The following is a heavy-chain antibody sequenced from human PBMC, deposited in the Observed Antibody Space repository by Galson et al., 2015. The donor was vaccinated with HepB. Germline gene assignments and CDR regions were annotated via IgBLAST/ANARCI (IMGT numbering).Heavy chain of an antibody. CDR2: ISSDGSNK. CDR3: ARDGRERQPLPGY. D-gene: IGHD2-2*01. V-gene: IGHV3-30*04. Sequence: SLRLSCAASGFTFSSYAMSWVRQAPGKGLEWVAIISSDGSNKNYADSVKGRFTISRDNSKNTLYLQVSSLKTEDTAVYYCARDGRERQPLPGYWGQGTLVTVSS. J-gene: IGHJ4*02. CDR1: GFTFSSYA.